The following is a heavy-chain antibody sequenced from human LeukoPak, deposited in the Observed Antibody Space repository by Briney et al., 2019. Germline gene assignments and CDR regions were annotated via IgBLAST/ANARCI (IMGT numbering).Heavy chain of an antibody. CDR1: GGSISSYY. V-gene: IGHV4-4*07. D-gene: IGHD3-22*01. Sequence: SETLSLTCTVSGGSISSYYWSWIRQPAGKGLEWIGRIYTSGSTNYNPSLKSRVTISVNTSKNQFSLKLSSVTAADTAVYYCARDGPPADYYDSSGLDYWGQGTLVTVSS. CDR3: ARDGPPADYYDSSGLDY. CDR2: IYTSGST. J-gene: IGHJ4*02.